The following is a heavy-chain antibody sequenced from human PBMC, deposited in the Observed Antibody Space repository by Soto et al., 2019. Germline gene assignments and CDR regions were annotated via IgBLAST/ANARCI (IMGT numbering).Heavy chain of an antibody. Sequence: PSETLSLTCTVSGGSISSGDYYWSWIRQPPGKGLEWIGYIYYSGSTYYNPSLKSRVTISVDTSKNQFSLKLSSVTAADTAVYYCARSKTILPWFGELFEYFDYWGQGTLVTVSS. CDR3: ARSKTILPWFGELFEYFDY. D-gene: IGHD3-10*01. CDR2: IYYSGST. CDR1: GGSISSGDYY. V-gene: IGHV4-30-4*01. J-gene: IGHJ4*02.